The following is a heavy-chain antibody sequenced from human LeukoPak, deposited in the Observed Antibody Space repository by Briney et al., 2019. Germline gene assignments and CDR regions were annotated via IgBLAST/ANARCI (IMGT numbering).Heavy chain of an antibody. CDR1: GYTFTDYY. D-gene: IGHD2-2*01. Sequence: ASVKVSCKASGYTFTDYYIHWVRQAPGQGLEWMGWVNPNNGVTEYAQEFQGRVTMTRDTSLSTAYMELSRLRSDDTAVYYCATDHCTRTNCYEDYYHGMDVWGQGTTVTVSS. V-gene: IGHV1-2*02. CDR2: VNPNNGVT. J-gene: IGHJ6*02. CDR3: ATDHCTRTNCYEDYYHGMDV.